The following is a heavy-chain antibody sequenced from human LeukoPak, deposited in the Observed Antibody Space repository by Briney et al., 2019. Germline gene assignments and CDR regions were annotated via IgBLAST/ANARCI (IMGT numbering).Heavy chain of an antibody. CDR2: IIPIFGTA. J-gene: IGHJ6*02. Sequence: GASVKVSCKASGGTFTSYAISWVRQAPGQGLEWMGGIIPIFGTANYAQKFQGRVTITADESTSTAYMELSSLRSEDTAVYYYAREKGDNWNYNYGMDVWGQGTTVTVSS. CDR3: AREKGDNWNYNYGMDV. D-gene: IGHD1-20*01. V-gene: IGHV1-69*13. CDR1: GGTFTSYA.